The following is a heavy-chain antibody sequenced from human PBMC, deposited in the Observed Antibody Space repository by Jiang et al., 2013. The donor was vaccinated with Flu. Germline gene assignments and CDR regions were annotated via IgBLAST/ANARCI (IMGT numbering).Heavy chain of an antibody. Sequence: LLKPSETLSLTCVVTGGTLDRRYWAWIRQSPGKGLEWIGHMYTSGSTNFNPSLKSRVSMSMDMIQNQFSVKLTSVIASDTAIYYCAEVNPADIYGRFGAFFNLWGRG. CDR2: MYTSGST. J-gene: IGHJ2*01. CDR3: AEVNPADIYGRFGAFFNL. V-gene: IGHV4-4*07. CDR1: GGTLDRRY. D-gene: IGHD5-18*01.